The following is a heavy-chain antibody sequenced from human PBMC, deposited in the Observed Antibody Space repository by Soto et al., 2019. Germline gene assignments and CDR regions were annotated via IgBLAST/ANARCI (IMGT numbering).Heavy chain of an antibody. V-gene: IGHV3-74*01. CDR2: INSDGSST. Sequence: PGGSLRLSCAASGFTFSSYWMHWVRQAPGKGLVWVSRINSDGSSTSYADSVKGRFTISRDNAKNTLYLQMNSLRAGDTAVYYCARAVYFDWLLTPDYWGQGTLVTVSS. CDR3: ARAVYFDWLLTPDY. D-gene: IGHD3-9*01. J-gene: IGHJ4*02. CDR1: GFTFSSYW.